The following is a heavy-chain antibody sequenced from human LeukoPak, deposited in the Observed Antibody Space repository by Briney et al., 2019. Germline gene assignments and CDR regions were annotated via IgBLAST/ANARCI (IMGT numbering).Heavy chain of an antibody. CDR1: GFTFSSYS. V-gene: IGHV3-21*01. Sequence: KAGGSLRLSCAASGFTFSSYSMNWVRQAPGKGLEWVSSISSSSSYIYYADSVKGRFTISRDNAKNSLYLQMNSLRAEDTAVYYCARDYASGSWYSDYWGQGTLVTVSS. D-gene: IGHD3-10*01. CDR3: ARDYASGSWYSDY. J-gene: IGHJ4*02. CDR2: ISSSSSYI.